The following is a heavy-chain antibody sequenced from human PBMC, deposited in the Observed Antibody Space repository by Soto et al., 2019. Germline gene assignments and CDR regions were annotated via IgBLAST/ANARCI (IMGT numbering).Heavy chain of an antibody. Sequence: PGGSLRLSCVASGFTFSNSDMHWVRQGTGKGLEWVSTIGAAGDPYYSDSVRGRFTISRNKAKDTLYLQMNSLRVGDTAVYYCARQHVYYFGMDVWGQGTTVTVSS. CDR2: IGAAGDP. V-gene: IGHV3-13*05. J-gene: IGHJ6*02. CDR3: ARQHVYYFGMDV. CDR1: GFTFSNSD.